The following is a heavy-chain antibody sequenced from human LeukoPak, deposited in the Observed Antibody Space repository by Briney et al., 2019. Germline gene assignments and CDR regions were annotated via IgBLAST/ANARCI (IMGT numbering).Heavy chain of an antibody. D-gene: IGHD6-13*01. Sequence: GGSLRLSCAASGFTFSIYAMSWVRQAPGKGLEWAAIITGGGNTYYTDSVKGRFTISRDNSKNTLYLQMNSLRAEDTAVYYCAKAPKGQQRVFFDYWGQGTLVTVSS. J-gene: IGHJ4*02. CDR1: GFTFSIYA. CDR2: ITGGGNT. V-gene: IGHV3-23*01. CDR3: AKAPKGQQRVFFDY.